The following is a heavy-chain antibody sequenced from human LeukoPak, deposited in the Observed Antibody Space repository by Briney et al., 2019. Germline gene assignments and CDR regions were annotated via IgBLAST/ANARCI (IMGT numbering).Heavy chain of an antibody. CDR3: ARLFDYGDYRAEPY. D-gene: IGHD4-17*01. V-gene: IGHV3-21*01. Sequence: GGFLRLSCAASGFKFSSYTMYWVRQASGKGLEWVSSISTSSNYIYYADSVKGRFTISRDNAKNSLYLQMNSLRAEDTAVYYCARLFDYGDYRAEPYWGQGALVSVSS. CDR2: ISTSSNYI. CDR1: GFKFSSYT. J-gene: IGHJ4*02.